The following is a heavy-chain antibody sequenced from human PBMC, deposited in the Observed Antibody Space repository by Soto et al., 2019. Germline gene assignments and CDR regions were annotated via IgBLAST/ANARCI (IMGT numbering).Heavy chain of an antibody. J-gene: IGHJ4*02. V-gene: IGHV1-46*01. Sequence: QVQLVQSGAEVKKPGASVKVSCKASGDTFTDYYIHWVRQAPGQGLEWMGTVNPSGGHTTYAQHCLGRLTMTRDTSTSTLYMELTRLTSEDTAVYYCARGGHVVVVTAALDYGGQGTLVTVAS. D-gene: IGHD2-21*02. CDR2: VNPSGGHT. CDR3: ARGGHVVVVTAALDY. CDR1: GDTFTDYY.